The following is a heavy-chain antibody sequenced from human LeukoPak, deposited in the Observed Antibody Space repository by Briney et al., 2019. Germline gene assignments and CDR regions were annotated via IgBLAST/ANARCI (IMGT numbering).Heavy chain of an antibody. D-gene: IGHD2-8*02. CDR3: TRATHPAITGPQSDS. CDR1: GYIFTPYG. V-gene: IGHV1-18*01. Sequence: GASVKVSCKTSGYIFTPYGVGWGRQAPGQGLEWRGWIDSNSGNTNYAHKFQGRVALTTDAPTNTAYMELWSLRSDDTAMYFCTRATHPAITGPQSDSWGQGTLVTVSS. CDR2: IDSNSGNT. J-gene: IGHJ4*02.